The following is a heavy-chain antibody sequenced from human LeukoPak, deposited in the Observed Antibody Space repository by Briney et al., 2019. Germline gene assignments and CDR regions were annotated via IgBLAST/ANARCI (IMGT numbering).Heavy chain of an antibody. D-gene: IGHD3-22*01. CDR3: AKDLYDSSGPPFDY. Sequence: GGSLRLSCAASGFTFSSYGMHWVRQAPGKGLEWVALIRYDGSNKYYADSVKGRFTISRDNSKNTLYLQMNSLRAEDTAVYYCAKDLYDSSGPPFDYWGQGTLVTVSS. CDR2: IRYDGSNK. J-gene: IGHJ4*02. CDR1: GFTFSSYG. V-gene: IGHV3-30*02.